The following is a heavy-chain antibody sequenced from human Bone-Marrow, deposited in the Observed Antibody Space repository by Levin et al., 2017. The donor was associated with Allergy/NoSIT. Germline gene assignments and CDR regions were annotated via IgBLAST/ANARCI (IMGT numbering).Heavy chain of an antibody. J-gene: IGHJ4*02. CDR1: GFTFSSYA. D-gene: IGHD5-18*01. V-gene: IGHV3-30-3*01. CDR3: ARVPSWIQLWGYFDY. Sequence: GGSLRLSCAASGFTFSSYAMHWVRQAPGKGLEWVAVISYDGSNKYYADSVKGRFTISRDNSKNTLYLQMNSLRAEDTAVYYCARVPSWIQLWGYFDYWGQGTLVTVSS. CDR2: ISYDGSNK.